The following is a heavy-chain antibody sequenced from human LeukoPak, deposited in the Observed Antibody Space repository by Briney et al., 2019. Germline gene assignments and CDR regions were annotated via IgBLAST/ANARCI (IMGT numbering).Heavy chain of an antibody. J-gene: IGHJ4*02. V-gene: IGHV4-59*11. CDR1: GASTNRHY. CDR2: INYSGST. D-gene: IGHD1-26*01. CDR3: ARDIEEVGATLYFDY. Sequence: SETLSLTCTVSGASTNRHYWSWVRQTPLKGLEWIGQINYSGSTYYNPSLKSRVTLSIDTSKNQFSLRLSSVTAADTAVYYCARDIEEVGATLYFDYWGQGTLVTVSS.